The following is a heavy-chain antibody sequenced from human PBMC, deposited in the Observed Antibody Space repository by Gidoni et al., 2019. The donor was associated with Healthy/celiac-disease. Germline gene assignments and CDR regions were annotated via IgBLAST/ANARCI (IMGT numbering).Heavy chain of an antibody. CDR2: LYYSGST. V-gene: IGHV4-30-4*01. CDR3: ARAGRPGGAFDI. Sequence: QVQLQESGPGLVKPSQTLSLTCAVSGGSISSGGYYWSWIRQPPGKGLEWIGYLYYSGSTYYNPSLKSRVTISVDTSKNQFSLKLSSVTAADTAVYYCARAGRPGGAFDIWGQGTMVTVSS. D-gene: IGHD3-10*01. CDR1: GGSISSGGYY. J-gene: IGHJ3*02.